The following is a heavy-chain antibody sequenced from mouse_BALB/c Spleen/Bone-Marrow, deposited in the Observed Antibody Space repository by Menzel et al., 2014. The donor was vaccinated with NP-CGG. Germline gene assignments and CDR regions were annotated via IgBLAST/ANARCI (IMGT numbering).Heavy chain of an antibody. CDR3: ARGGLLRAMDY. CDR1: GYSFTGYF. Sequence: LQESGASVKISCKASGYSFTGYFMNWVMQSHGKSLEGIGRINPYNGDTFYNQKFKGKSTLTVDKSSSTAHMELRSLASEDSAVYYCARGGLLRAMDYWGQGPSVTVSS. CDR2: INPYNGDT. D-gene: IGHD2-3*01. V-gene: IGHV1-20*02. J-gene: IGHJ4*01.